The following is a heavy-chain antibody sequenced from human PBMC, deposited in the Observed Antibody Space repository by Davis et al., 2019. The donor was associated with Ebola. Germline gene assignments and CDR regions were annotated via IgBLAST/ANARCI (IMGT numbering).Heavy chain of an antibody. CDR3: ASRGGSGY. V-gene: IGHV4-39*07. CDR2: IYYSGST. D-gene: IGHD3-10*01. J-gene: IGHJ4*02. CDR1: GGSISSSSYY. Sequence: PSETLSLTCTVSGGSISSSSYYWGWIRQPPGKGLEWIGSIYYSGSTYYNPSLKSRVTISVDTSKNQFSLKLSSVTAADTAVYYCASRGGSGYWGQGTLVTVSS.